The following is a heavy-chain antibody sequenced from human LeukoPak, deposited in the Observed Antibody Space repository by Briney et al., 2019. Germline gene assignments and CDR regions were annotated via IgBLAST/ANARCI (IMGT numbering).Heavy chain of an antibody. J-gene: IGHJ5*02. Sequence: PSETLSLTCTVSGGSISSSSYYWGWIRQPPGTGLEWIGSIYYSGSTYYNPSLKSRVTISVDTSKNQFSLKLSSVTAADTAVYYCARDSGDTMILNWFDPWGQGTLVTVSS. CDR1: GGSISSSSYY. D-gene: IGHD3-22*01. V-gene: IGHV4-39*07. CDR3: ARDSGDTMILNWFDP. CDR2: IYYSGST.